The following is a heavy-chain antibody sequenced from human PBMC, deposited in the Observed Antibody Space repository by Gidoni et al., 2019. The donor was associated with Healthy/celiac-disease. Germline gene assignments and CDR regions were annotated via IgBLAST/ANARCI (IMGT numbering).Heavy chain of an antibody. D-gene: IGHD5-12*01. J-gene: IGHJ5*02. CDR3: ARHRYADIVATLDWFDP. CDR1: GGSIRRSSYY. V-gene: IGHV4-39*01. Sequence: QLQLQASGPGLVKPSETLSLTCTVSGGSIRRSSYYCGWIRPPPGKGLEWIGSIYYSGSTYYNPSLKSRVTISVDTSKNQFSLKLSSVTAADTAVYYCARHRYADIVATLDWFDPWGQGTLVTVSS. CDR2: IYYSGST.